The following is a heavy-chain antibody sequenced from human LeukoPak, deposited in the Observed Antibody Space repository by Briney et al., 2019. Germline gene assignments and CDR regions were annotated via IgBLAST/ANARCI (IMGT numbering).Heavy chain of an antibody. D-gene: IGHD2-21*01. J-gene: IGHJ6*03. CDR2: IYYSGST. CDR1: GGSISFYY. CDR3: ARGLYCGGDCYSDYYYYMDV. V-gene: IGHV4-59*01. Sequence: SETLSLTCTVSGGSISFYYWSWVRQPPGKGLEWVGYIYYSGSTNYNPSLKSRVTISVDTSKNQFSLKVSSVTAADTAVYYCARGLYCGGDCYSDYYYYMDVWGKGTTVTVSS.